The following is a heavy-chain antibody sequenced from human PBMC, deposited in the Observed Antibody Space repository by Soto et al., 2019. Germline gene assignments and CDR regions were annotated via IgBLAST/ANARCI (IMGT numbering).Heavy chain of an antibody. J-gene: IGHJ5*02. CDR3: TRDASRDSSARGWFDP. CDR1: GFTFRSFT. V-gene: IGHV3-21*01. CDR2: ISSNSAYI. Sequence: GGSPRLSCAASGFTFRSFTMNWVRQAPGKGLEWVSTISSNSAYIYYTDALRGRFTTSRDNAKNSLHLQMNSLRAEDTAVYYCTRDASRDSSARGWFDPWGPGTLVTVSS. D-gene: IGHD6-13*01.